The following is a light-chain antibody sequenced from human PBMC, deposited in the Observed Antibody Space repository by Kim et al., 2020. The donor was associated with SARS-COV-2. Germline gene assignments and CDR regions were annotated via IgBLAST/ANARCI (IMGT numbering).Light chain of an antibody. V-gene: IGLV1-51*01. J-gene: IGLJ1*01. CDR3: ATWDNSLSAGV. CDR2: DNN. CDR1: SSNIGKNY. Sequence: GQRVTISVSGSSSNIGKNYVSWYQQLPRTVPKLLIYDNNKRPSGIRDRFSGSKSGTSATLVITGLQTGDEADYYCATWDNSLSAGVFGTGTKVTVL.